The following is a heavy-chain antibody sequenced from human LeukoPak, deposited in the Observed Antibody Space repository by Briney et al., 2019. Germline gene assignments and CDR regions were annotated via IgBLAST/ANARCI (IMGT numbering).Heavy chain of an antibody. Sequence: GGSLRLSCAASGFIFSSYGMNWVRQAPGKGLEWVSGIIGNGGSTDYADSVKGRFTISRDNSKNTVFLQMNSLRDEETAIYYCAKGIDFWSGHPGFDYWGQGTLVTVSS. CDR3: AKGIDFWSGHPGFDY. D-gene: IGHD3-3*01. J-gene: IGHJ4*02. CDR2: IIGNGGST. CDR1: GFIFSSYG. V-gene: IGHV3-23*01.